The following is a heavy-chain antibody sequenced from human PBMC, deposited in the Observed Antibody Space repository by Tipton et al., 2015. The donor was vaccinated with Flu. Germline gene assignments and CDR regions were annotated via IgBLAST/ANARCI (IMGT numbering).Heavy chain of an antibody. CDR1: GDSIRSSNYY. CDR3: ARRDYSNYVSDPKNWFDP. V-gene: IGHV4-39*07. Sequence: TLSLTCGVSGDSIRSSNYYWGWIRQPPGKGLEWIGNTFHSGNTYLNPSLKSRVTISIDTSKNQFSLNMRSVTAADMAVYYCARRDYSNYVSDPKNWFDPWGQGALVTVSS. D-gene: IGHD4-11*01. CDR2: TFHSGNT. J-gene: IGHJ5*02.